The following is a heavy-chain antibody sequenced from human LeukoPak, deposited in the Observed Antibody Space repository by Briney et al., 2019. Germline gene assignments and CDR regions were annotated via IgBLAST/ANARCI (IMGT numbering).Heavy chain of an antibody. CDR2: IDYSGNT. Sequence: SETPSLTCTVSGVSISSSNSYWGWIRQPPGKGLEWIGSIDYSGNTYYNASLKSQASISIDTSKNQFSLSLTSVTAADTAVYYCARQTGSGLFILPGGQGTLVTVSS. CDR3: ARQTGSGLFILP. D-gene: IGHD3/OR15-3a*01. J-gene: IGHJ4*02. CDR1: GVSISSSNSY. V-gene: IGHV4-39*01.